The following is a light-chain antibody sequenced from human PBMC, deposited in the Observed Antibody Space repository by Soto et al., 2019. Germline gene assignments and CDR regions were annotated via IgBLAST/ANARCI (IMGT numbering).Light chain of an antibody. Sequence: AIRMTQSPSSLSASTGDRVTITCRASQGISSYLAWYQQKPGKAPKLLIYAASTLQSGVPSRFSGSGSGTDFTLTISCLQSEDFPTYYCQKYYSYPRTFGQGTKV. CDR1: QGISSY. V-gene: IGKV1-8*01. J-gene: IGKJ1*01. CDR2: AAS. CDR3: QKYYSYPRT.